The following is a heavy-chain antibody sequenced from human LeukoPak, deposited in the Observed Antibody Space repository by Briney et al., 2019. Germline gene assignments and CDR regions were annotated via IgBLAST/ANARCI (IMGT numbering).Heavy chain of an antibody. D-gene: IGHD6-19*01. CDR3: ARVKGIAVARPILNWFDP. CDR2: ISAYNGNT. CDR1: GYTFTSYD. J-gene: IGHJ5*02. V-gene: IGHV1-18*01. Sequence: ASVKVSCKASGYTFTSYDTSWVRQAPGQGLEWMGWISAYNGNTNYAQKLQGRVTMTTDTSTSTAYMEVRSLRSDDTAVYYCARVKGIAVARPILNWFDPWGQGTLVTVSS.